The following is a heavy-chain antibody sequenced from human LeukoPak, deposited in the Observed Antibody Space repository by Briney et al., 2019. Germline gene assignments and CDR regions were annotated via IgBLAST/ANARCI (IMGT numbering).Heavy chain of an antibody. CDR1: GGSITNYY. CDR2: NHNSGST. D-gene: IGHD3-16*01. CDR3: TTGGGYLTDY. V-gene: IGHV4-59*01. Sequence: SETLSLTCTVSGGSITNYYWSWFRQPPGKGLEWIGYNHNSGSTKYNPSLKGRVSISAETSRSQFSLKVTSVTAADTAVYYCTTGGGYLTDYWGQGNLVTVSS. J-gene: IGHJ4*02.